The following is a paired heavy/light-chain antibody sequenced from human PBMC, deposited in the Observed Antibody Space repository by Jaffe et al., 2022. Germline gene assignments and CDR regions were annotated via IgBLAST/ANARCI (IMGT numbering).Heavy chain of an antibody. CDR1: GFTFSQAA. J-gene: IGHJ6*03. D-gene: IGHD1-26*01. CDR2: IKKKSDDGTA. Sequence: EVQLVESGGGLVKPGGSLRLSCAASGFTFSQAAMSWVRQAPGKGLEWVGRIKKKSDDGTAVYAAPVQGRFTISRDDSENTLYLQMNSLKTEDTAVYYCTTYRGYMDVWGKGTTVTVSS. CDR3: TTYRGYMDV. V-gene: IGHV3-15*01.
Light chain of an antibody. CDR2: WAS. J-gene: IGKJ2*01. CDR1: QSVLSSSNNKNF. Sequence: DFVMTQSPDSLAVSLGERATINCKSSQSVLSSSNNKNFLAWYQQKPGQPPKLLISWASTRESGVPDRFSGSGSGTDFTLTISSLQAEDVAVYYCQEYYATPFTFGQGTKLEIK. V-gene: IGKV4-1*01. CDR3: QEYYATPFT.